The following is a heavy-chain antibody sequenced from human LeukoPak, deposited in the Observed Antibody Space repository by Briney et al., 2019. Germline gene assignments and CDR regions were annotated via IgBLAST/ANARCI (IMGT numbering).Heavy chain of an antibody. V-gene: IGHV3-15*01. J-gene: IGHJ4*02. D-gene: IGHD2-15*01. Sequence: GGSLRLSCAAAGFTFSNAWMSWVRQAPGKGLEWVGRIKSKTDGCTTDYAAPVKGRFTISRDDSKNTLYLQMNSLKTEDTAVYYCTTAIIRIVVVAADYWGQGTLVTVSS. CDR3: TTAIIRIVVVAADY. CDR1: GFTFSNAW. CDR2: IKSKTDGCTT.